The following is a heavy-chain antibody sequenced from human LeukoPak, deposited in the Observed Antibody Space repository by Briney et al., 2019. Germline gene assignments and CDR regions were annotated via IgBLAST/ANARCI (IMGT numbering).Heavy chain of an antibody. V-gene: IGHV1-24*01. CDR2: FDPEDGET. Sequence: ASVKVSCKVSGYTLTELSMHWVRQAPGKGLEWMGGFDPEDGETIYAQKFQGRVTMTEDTSTDTAYMELSSLRSEDTAVYYCATNRERGLVVRFLEWLLLDYWGQGTLVTVSS. D-gene: IGHD3-3*01. CDR3: ATNRERGLVVRFLEWLLLDY. CDR1: GYTLTELS. J-gene: IGHJ4*02.